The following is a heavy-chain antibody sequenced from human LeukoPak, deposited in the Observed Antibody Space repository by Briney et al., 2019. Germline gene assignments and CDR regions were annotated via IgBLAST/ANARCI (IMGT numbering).Heavy chain of an antibody. J-gene: IGHJ4*02. V-gene: IGHV1-46*01. CDR1: GYTFSRYY. CDR2: MNPSGGSA. Sequence: AASVKVSCKASGYTFSRYYMHWVRQAPGQGLEWMGIMNPSGGSASTAQRFQGRVTMTMTRDTSTSSVYMELSSLRSEDTAVYYCAREGEDTAMAPDYWGQGTLVTISS. CDR3: AREGEDTAMAPDY. D-gene: IGHD5-18*01.